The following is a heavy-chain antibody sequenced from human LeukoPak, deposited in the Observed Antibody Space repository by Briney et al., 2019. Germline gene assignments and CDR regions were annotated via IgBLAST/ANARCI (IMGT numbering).Heavy chain of an antibody. V-gene: IGHV3-23*01. J-gene: IGHJ4*02. Sequence: GGSLRLSCAASGFTFSSYGVSWVRQAPGKGLEWVSAISGSGGSTYYADSVKGRFTISRDNSKNTLYLQMNSLRAEDTAVYYCAREVSDTAMVYYFDYWGQGTLVTVSS. CDR1: GFTFSSYG. CDR3: AREVSDTAMVYYFDY. CDR2: ISGSGGST. D-gene: IGHD5-18*01.